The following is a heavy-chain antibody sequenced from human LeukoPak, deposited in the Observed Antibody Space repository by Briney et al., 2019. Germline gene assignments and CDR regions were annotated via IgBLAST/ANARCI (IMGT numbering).Heavy chain of an antibody. CDR3: TSDGGWYFNY. CDR2: INPNSGGT. J-gene: IGHJ4*02. D-gene: IGHD6-19*01. CDR1: GYSFTTYY. Sequence: ASVKVPCKASGYSFTTYYMHWVRQAPGQGLEWMGWINPNSGGTNYAQKFQGRVTMTRDTSISTAYMELSGLRSDDTAVYYCTSDGGWYFNYWGQGSLVTVSS. V-gene: IGHV1-2*02.